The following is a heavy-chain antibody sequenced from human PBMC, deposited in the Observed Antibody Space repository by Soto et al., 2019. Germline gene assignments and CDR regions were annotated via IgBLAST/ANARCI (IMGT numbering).Heavy chain of an antibody. CDR3: AHRQAANNPYYFNY. Sequence: QITLKESGPALVQSTQTLTLTCTFSGFSLSSSGVGLGWIRQPPGKALEWLAFIYWYGDKRYSPSLKSRLTITKDTSENQVVLTMTNMDPVDTATYYCAHRQAANNPYYFNYWGQGTLVTVSS. J-gene: IGHJ4*02. D-gene: IGHD1-1*01. V-gene: IGHV2-5*01. CDR2: IYWYGDK. CDR1: GFSLSSSGVG.